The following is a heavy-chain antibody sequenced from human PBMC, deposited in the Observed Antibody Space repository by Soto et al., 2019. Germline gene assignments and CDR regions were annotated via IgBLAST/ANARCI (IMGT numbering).Heavy chain of an antibody. D-gene: IGHD1-1*01. CDR2: ISSSGSTI. CDR1: GFTFSDYY. V-gene: IGHV3-11*01. CDR3: VRRAGTTGTDYYYYYYMDV. J-gene: IGHJ6*03. Sequence: PGGSLRLSCAASGFTFSDYYMSWIRQAPGKGLEWVTYISSSGSTIYYADSVKGRFTISRDNAKNSLYLQMNSLRAEDTAVYYCVRRAGTTGTDYYYYYYMDVWGKGTTVTVSS.